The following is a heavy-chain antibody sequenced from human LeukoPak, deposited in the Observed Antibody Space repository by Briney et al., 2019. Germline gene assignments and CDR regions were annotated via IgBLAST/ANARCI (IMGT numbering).Heavy chain of an antibody. V-gene: IGHV4-39*07. J-gene: IGHJ6*03. CDR3: AREKDVDTAMVTSYYYMDV. CDR2: ISYGGST. CDR1: GGSISSNSDN. Sequence: SETLSLTCTVSGGSISSNSDNWGWIRQPPGKGLEWIGSISYGGSTDYNPSLESRVTISVDTSTNQFSLKLSSVTAADTAVYYCAREKDVDTAMVTSYYYMDVWGKGTTVTVSS. D-gene: IGHD5-18*01.